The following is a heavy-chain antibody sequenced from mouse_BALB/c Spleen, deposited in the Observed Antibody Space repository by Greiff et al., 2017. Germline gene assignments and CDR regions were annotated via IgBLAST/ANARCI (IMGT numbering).Heavy chain of an antibody. J-gene: IGHJ4*01. CDR3: ARGDSYGYDEGYAVDY. D-gene: IGHD2-2*01. CDR1: GYTFTNYW. CDR2: IYPGGGYT. Sequence: VQLKQSGAELVRPGTSVKMSCKAAGYTFTNYWIGWVKQRPGHGLEWIGDIYPGGGYTNYNEKFKGKATFTADTSSNTAYMPLSSLTSEDSAVYYCARGDSYGYDEGYAVDYWGQGTSVTVSS. V-gene: IGHV1-63*02.